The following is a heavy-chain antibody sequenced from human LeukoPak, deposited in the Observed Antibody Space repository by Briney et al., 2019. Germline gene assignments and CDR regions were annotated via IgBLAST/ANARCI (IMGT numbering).Heavy chain of an antibody. CDR2: MNPNSGNT. CDR3: ARAPRITIFGVVTGLCDP. V-gene: IGHV1-8*01. CDR1: GYTFTSYD. J-gene: IGHJ5*02. D-gene: IGHD3-3*01. Sequence: ASVPVSCKASGYTFTSYDINWVRQATGHGLEWMGWMNPNSGNTGYAQKFQGRVTMTRNTSMSTAYMELSSLRSEDTAVYYCARAPRITIFGVVTGLCDPWGQGTLVTVSS.